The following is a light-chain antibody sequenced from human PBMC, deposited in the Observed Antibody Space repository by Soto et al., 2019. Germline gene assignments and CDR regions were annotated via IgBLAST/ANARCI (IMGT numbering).Light chain of an antibody. CDR3: QQYNNWPPIT. J-gene: IGKJ1*01. CDR1: QSVSSY. CDR2: GAS. Sequence: EIVLTQSPATLSLSPGERATLSCRASQSVSSYLAWYQQKPGQAPRLLIYGASSRATGIPDRFSGSGSGTDFTLSISRLEPEDFAVYYCQQYNNWPPITFGQGTKLDIK. V-gene: IGKV3-11*01.